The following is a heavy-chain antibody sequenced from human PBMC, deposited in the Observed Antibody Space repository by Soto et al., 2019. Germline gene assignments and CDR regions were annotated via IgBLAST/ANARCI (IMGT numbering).Heavy chain of an antibody. Sequence: ASVKVSCKASGYTFTSYDINWVRQATGQGLEGMGWMNPNSGNTGYAQKFQGRVTMTRNTSISTAYMELSSLRSEDTAVYYCARGGWYNWNDEEFDYWGQGTLVTVSS. J-gene: IGHJ4*02. CDR2: MNPNSGNT. CDR1: GYTFTSYD. V-gene: IGHV1-8*01. CDR3: ARGGWYNWNDEEFDY. D-gene: IGHD1-1*01.